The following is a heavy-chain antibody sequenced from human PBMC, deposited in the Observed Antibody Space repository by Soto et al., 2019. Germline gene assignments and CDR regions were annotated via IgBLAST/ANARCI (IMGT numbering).Heavy chain of an antibody. D-gene: IGHD4-17*01. J-gene: IGHJ4*02. CDR2: ISSSNTYI. CDR1: GFTFSSYH. V-gene: IGHV3-21*01. CDR3: ARPPTVVTGVD. Sequence: EVQLVESGGGLVKPGGSLRLSCAASGFTFSSYHMNWVRQAPGKGLEWVSSISSSNTYIYYADSVKGRFTISRDNAKNSVYLQISSRRAEDTAVYYCARPPTVVTGVDWGQGTLVTVSS.